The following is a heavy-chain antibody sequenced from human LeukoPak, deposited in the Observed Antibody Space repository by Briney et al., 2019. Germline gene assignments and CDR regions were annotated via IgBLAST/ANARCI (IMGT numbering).Heavy chain of an antibody. D-gene: IGHD3-16*01. V-gene: IGHV3-66*01. CDR1: GFTVSSNY. J-gene: IGHJ4*02. Sequence: GGSLRLSCAASGFTVSSNYMSWVRQAPGKGLEWVSVIYSGGNTYYADSVKGRFTISRDNSKNTLYLQMNSLRAEDTAVYYCAREDVGVDLNFDYWGQGTQVTVSS. CDR3: AREDVGVDLNFDY. CDR2: IYSGGNT.